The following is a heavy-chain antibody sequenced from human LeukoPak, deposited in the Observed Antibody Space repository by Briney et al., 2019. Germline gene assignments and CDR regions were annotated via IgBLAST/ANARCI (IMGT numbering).Heavy chain of an antibody. V-gene: IGHV3-21*01. Sequence: GGSLRLSCAASGFTFSSYSMNWVRQAPGKGLEWVSSISSSSSYIHYADSVKGRFTISRDNAKNSLYLQMNSLRAEDTAVYYCARKGDGYIYFDYWGQGTLVTVSS. CDR3: ARKGDGYIYFDY. CDR1: GFTFSSYS. D-gene: IGHD5-24*01. CDR2: ISSSSSYI. J-gene: IGHJ4*02.